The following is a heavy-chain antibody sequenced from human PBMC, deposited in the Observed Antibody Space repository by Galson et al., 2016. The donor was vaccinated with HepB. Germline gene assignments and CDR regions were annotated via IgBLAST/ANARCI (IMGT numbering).Heavy chain of an antibody. CDR1: GGTFSSYG. J-gene: IGHJ4*02. Sequence: SVKVSCKASGGTFSSYGFNWVRQAPGQGLEWMGGIIPILGTTNYAQKFQGRVTITADDSTSTAYMELSSLRSEDTAVYYCARDQGEYYGSGTYRFLGHWGQGTLVTVSS. CDR2: IIPILGTT. D-gene: IGHD3-10*01. CDR3: ARDQGEYYGSGTYRFLGH. V-gene: IGHV1-69*13.